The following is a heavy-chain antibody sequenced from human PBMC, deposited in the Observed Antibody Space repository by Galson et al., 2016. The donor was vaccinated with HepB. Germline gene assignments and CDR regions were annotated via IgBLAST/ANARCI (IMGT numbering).Heavy chain of an antibody. D-gene: IGHD1-26*01. J-gene: IGHJ4*02. CDR2: IKQDGSEK. CDR1: GFTFSSYW. CDR3: TRDIERVGATLYFDY. V-gene: IGHV3-7*01. Sequence: SLRLSCATSGFTFSSYWMSWVRQAPGQGLEWVAKIKQDGSEKYYADSMKGRFTTSRDNAHNSLYLQMDSLRAEDSAIYFCTRDIERVGATLYFDYWGRGTLVTVSS.